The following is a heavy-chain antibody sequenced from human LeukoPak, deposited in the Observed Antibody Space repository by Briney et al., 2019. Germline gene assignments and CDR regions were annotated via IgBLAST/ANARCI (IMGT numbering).Heavy chain of an antibody. CDR3: ARGSLASSGGTFFDY. CDR2: IYPGDSDT. D-gene: IGHD2-15*01. J-gene: IGHJ4*02. CDR1: GYSFTSHW. V-gene: IGHV5-51*01. Sequence: GESLKISCKSSGYSFTSHWIGWVRQMPGKGLEWMGIIYPGDSDTKYSPSFQGQVTISADKSISTAYLQWSRLKASDTAMYYCARGSLASSGGTFFDYWGQGTLVTVSS.